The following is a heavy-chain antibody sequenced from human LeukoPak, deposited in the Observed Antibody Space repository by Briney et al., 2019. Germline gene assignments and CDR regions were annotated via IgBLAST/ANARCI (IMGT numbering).Heavy chain of an antibody. CDR3: AKVGTYDAGAFDI. V-gene: IGHV3-9*03. J-gene: IGHJ3*02. CDR1: GFTFDDYA. Sequence: GGSLRVSCATSGFTFDDYAMHWVRQAPGKGLEWVSGISWNSGSIGYADSVKGRFTISRDNAKNSLYLQMNSLRAEDMALYYCAKVGTYDAGAFDIWGQGTMVTVPS. CDR2: ISWNSGSI. D-gene: IGHD4/OR15-4a*01.